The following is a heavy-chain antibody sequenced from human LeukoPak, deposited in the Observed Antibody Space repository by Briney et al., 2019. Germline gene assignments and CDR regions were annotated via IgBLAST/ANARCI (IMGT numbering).Heavy chain of an antibody. CDR2: IIPILGIA. CDR1: GGTFSSYA. CDR3: ARAMTTVDYYYGMDA. Sequence: GASVKVSCKASGGTFSSYAISWVRQAPGQGREWMGRIIPILGIANYAQKFQGRVTITADKSTSTAYMELSSLRSEDTAVYYCARAMTTVDYYYGMDAWGQGTTVTVSS. D-gene: IGHD4-17*01. J-gene: IGHJ6*02. V-gene: IGHV1-69*04.